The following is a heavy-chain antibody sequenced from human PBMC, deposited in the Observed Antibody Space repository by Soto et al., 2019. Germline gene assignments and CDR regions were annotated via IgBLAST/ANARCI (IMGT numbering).Heavy chain of an antibody. CDR2: IIPIFGTA. D-gene: IGHD4-17*01. J-gene: IGHJ4*02. Sequence: ASVKVSCKASGGTFSSYAISWVRQAPGQGLEWMGGIIPIFGTANYAQKFQGRVTITADESTSTAYMELSSLRSEDTAVYYCARDYGGNLGYFDYWGQGTQVTVSS. CDR1: GGTFSSYA. V-gene: IGHV1-69*13. CDR3: ARDYGGNLGYFDY.